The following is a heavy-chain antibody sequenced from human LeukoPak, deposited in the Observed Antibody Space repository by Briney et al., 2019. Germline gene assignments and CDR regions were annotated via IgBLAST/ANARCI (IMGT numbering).Heavy chain of an antibody. V-gene: IGHV3-23*01. CDR2: ISNSGDST. Sequence: GGSLRLSCAASGFTFSNYAMSWVRQAPGKGLEWVSLISNSGDSTYYTDPVKGRFTISRDNSKRTLYLQMNSLRVEDTAVYYCAKGRGGNDYWGQGTLVTVSS. CDR3: AKGRGGNDY. CDR1: GFTFSNYA. J-gene: IGHJ4*02. D-gene: IGHD3-10*01.